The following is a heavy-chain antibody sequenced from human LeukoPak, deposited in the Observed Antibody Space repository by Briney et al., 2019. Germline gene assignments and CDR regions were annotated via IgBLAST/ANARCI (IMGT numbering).Heavy chain of an antibody. J-gene: IGHJ4*02. CDR2: ISWNSGRI. CDR1: GFTFDDYA. V-gene: IGHV3-9*01. D-gene: IGHD3-10*01. CDR3: AKDLGDGSGRFYAFDY. Sequence: GGSLRLSCAGSGFTFDDYAMHWVRHAPGKGLEWVSGISWNSGRIAYADSVKGRFTISRDNAKNALYLQMNSLRAEDTALYYCAKDLGDGSGRFYAFDYWGQGTLVIVSS.